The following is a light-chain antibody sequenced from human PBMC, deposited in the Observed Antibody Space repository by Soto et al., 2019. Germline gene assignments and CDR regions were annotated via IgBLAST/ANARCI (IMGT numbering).Light chain of an antibody. CDR3: QQYHNGTTLK. V-gene: IGKV3-15*01. CDR2: GAS. J-gene: IGKJ5*01. CDR1: QSVSSH. Sequence: EIAIKQSPTTLLSSLFYVPTFSFPTGQSVSSHLAWYQHKPGQAPRLLIYGASTRASGIPARFSGSGSETDFTLTISSLQSEDSAVYYFQQYHNGTTLKFGQGTLLEIK.